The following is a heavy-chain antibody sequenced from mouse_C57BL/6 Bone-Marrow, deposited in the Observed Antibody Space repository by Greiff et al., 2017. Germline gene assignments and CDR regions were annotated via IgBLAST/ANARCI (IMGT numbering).Heavy chain of an antibody. CDR1: GYTFTSYW. V-gene: IGHV1-55*01. CDR2: IYPGSGST. CDR3: ARGGLYDGYYWYFDV. D-gene: IGHD2-3*01. J-gene: IGHJ1*03. Sequence: QVQLQQPGAELVKPGASVKMSCKASGYTFTSYWITWVKQRPGQGLEWVGDIYPGSGSTNYNEKFKSMATLTVDTSSSTAYMQLSSLTSEDSAVYYCARGGLYDGYYWYFDVWGTGTTVTVSS.